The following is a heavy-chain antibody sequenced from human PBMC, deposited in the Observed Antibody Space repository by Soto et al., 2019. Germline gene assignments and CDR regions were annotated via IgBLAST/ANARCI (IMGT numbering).Heavy chain of an antibody. V-gene: IGHV1-24*01. J-gene: IGHJ4*02. D-gene: IGHD1-1*01. Sequence: QVQLLQSGAEVKKPGASVKVSCKVSGHTLTELSMHWVRQAPGRGLEWMGGFDPEDGETIFAKKFQGRVTMTEDTSTASTYMELTCLRSEATSVYYCAAGGTRWLHSPFDYWGQGTLVTISS. CDR3: AAGGTRWLHSPFDY. CDR2: FDPEDGET. CDR1: GHTLTELS.